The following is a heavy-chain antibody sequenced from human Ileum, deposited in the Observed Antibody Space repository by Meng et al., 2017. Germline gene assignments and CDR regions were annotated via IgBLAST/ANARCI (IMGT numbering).Heavy chain of an antibody. Sequence: VQLLESGGGLVQPGGSLRLSGVASGFTFSSYAMSWVRRTPGKGLEWVSSIGGSGAPTYYADSVKGLFIISRDNSKNTIFLQMNSLRAEDTAVYYCAKTGQLDSWGQGTLVTVSS. CDR2: IGGSGAPT. CDR1: GFTFSSYA. V-gene: IGHV3-23*01. CDR3: AKTGQLDS. J-gene: IGHJ4*02.